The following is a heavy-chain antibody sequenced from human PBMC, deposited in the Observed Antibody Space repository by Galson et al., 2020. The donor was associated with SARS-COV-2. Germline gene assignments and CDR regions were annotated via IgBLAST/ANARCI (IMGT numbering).Heavy chain of an antibody. D-gene: IGHD3-22*01. CDR2: IYYSGST. Sequence: SETLSLTCTVSGGSISSSSYYWGWIRQPPGKGLEWIGSIYYSGSTYYNPSLKSRVTISVDTSKNQFSLKLSSVTAADTAVYYCAREEDSSGYGFDPWGQGTLVTVSS. CDR3: AREEDSSGYGFDP. CDR1: GGSISSSSYY. V-gene: IGHV4-39*07. J-gene: IGHJ5*02.